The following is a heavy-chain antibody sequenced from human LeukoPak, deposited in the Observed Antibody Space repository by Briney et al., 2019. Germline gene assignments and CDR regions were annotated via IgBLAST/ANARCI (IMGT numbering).Heavy chain of an antibody. D-gene: IGHD1-26*01. V-gene: IGHV1-2*02. J-gene: IGHJ4*02. CDR2: INPNSGGT. CDR3: ARHPYSGSYHFDY. Sequence: ASLKCSCKASGYIFTGYDMHWVRQAPGQGLEWMGWINPNSGGTNSAQKFQGRVTMTRDTSISTAYMELSRLTSDDTAVYYCARHPYSGSYHFDYWGQGTLVTVSS. CDR1: GYIFTGYD.